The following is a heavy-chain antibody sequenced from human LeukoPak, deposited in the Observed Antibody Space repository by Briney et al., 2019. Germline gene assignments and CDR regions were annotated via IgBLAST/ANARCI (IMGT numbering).Heavy chain of an antibody. V-gene: IGHV1-46*03. J-gene: IGHJ4*02. D-gene: IGHD2-15*01. Sequence: EASVKVSCXASGYTFTSYYMHWVRQAPGQGLEWMGIINPSGGSTSYAQKFQGRVTMTRDTSTSTVYMELSSLRSEDTAVYYCARPGYCSGGSCYSDYWGQGTLVTVSS. CDR3: ARPGYCSGGSCYSDY. CDR2: INPSGGST. CDR1: GYTFTSYY.